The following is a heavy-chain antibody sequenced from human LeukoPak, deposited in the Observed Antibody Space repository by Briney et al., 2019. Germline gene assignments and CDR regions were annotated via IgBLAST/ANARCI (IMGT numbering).Heavy chain of an antibody. CDR1: GGSISSYY. CDR2: IYYSGST. D-gene: IGHD1-26*01. CDR3: ARDIRGSPGPWGYFDL. Sequence: SETLSLTCTVSGGSISSYYWSWIRQPLGKGLEWIGYIYYSGSTNYNPSLKSRVTISVDTSKNQFSLKLSSVTAADTAVYYCARDIRGSPGPWGYFDLWGRGTLVTVSS. J-gene: IGHJ2*01. V-gene: IGHV4-59*01.